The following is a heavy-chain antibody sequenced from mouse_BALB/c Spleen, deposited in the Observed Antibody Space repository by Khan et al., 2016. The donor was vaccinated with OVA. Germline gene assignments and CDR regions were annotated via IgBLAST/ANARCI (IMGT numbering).Heavy chain of an antibody. CDR3: ARGASYWYFDV. V-gene: IGHV9-1*02. CDR1: GYTFTNYG. J-gene: IGHJ1*01. CDR2: INTYTGAP. Sequence: QIQLVQSGPELKKPGETVKISCKASGYTFTNYGMNWVKQAPGKGLKWMGWINTYTGAPTYTDDFQGRFAFSLETSASTAYLQINNLTNEDMATYCCARGASYWYFDVWGAGTTVTVSA.